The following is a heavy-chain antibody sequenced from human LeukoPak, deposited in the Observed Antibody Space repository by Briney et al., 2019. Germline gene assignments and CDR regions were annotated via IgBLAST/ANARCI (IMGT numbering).Heavy chain of an antibody. V-gene: IGHV3-48*04. D-gene: IGHD5-12*01. CDR1: GFTFSSYS. CDR3: ARVYGYSGYDSKYYYVMDA. Sequence: GGSLRLSCAASGFTFSSYSMNWVRQAPGKGLEWVSYISSSTIYYADSVKGRFTISRDNAKNSLYLQMNSLRAEDTAVYYCARVYGYSGYDSKYYYVMDAWGQGTTVTVSS. J-gene: IGHJ6*02. CDR2: ISSSTI.